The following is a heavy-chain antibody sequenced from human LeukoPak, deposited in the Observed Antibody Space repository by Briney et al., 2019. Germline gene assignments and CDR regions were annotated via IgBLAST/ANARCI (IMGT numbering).Heavy chain of an antibody. CDR2: IKQDGSEK. J-gene: IGHJ6*02. Sequence: GGSLRLSCAASGFTFSSYWMSWVRQDPGKGLEWVANIKQDGSEKYYVDSVKGRFTISRDNAKNSLYLQMNSLRAEDTAVYYCARSRPGGRYYYYGMDVWGQGTTVTVSS. CDR1: GFTFSSYW. V-gene: IGHV3-7*03. CDR3: ARSRPGGRYYYYGMDV. D-gene: IGHD3-10*01.